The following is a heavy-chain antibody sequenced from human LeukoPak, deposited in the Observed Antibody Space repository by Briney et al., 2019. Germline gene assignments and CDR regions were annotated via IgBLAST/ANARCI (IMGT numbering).Heavy chain of an antibody. CDR3: ARDGRQPCY. V-gene: IGHV3-7*01. CDR2: IKQDGSEK. D-gene: IGHD5-18*01. Sequence: PGGSLRLSCAASGFTFSSYWMSWVRQAPGKGLEWVANIKQDGSEKYYVDSVKGRFTISRDSAKNSLYLQMNSLTAEATALYYCARDGRQPCYWGQGTLVTVSS. CDR1: GFTFSSYW. J-gene: IGHJ4*02.